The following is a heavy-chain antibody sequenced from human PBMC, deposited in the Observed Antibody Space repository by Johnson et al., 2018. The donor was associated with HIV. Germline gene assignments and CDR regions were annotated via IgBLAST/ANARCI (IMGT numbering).Heavy chain of an antibody. V-gene: IGHV3-11*04. D-gene: IGHD6-19*01. Sequence: QVQLVESGGALVRPGGSLRLSCAVSGFTFKDYYMNWVRQAPGKGLEWVSHISSSGTTTYYADAVKGRFTISRDNASKFVSLQMNYLRVEDTAVYYCARLERLGGLSRVLDMWGQGTMVTVSS. J-gene: IGHJ3*02. CDR2: ISSSGTTT. CDR3: ARLERLGGLSRVLDM. CDR1: GFTFKDYY.